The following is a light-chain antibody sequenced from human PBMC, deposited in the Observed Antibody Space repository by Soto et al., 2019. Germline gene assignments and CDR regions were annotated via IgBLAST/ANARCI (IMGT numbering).Light chain of an antibody. CDR1: QGISSW. CDR2: DAS. J-gene: IGKJ1*01. Sequence: DIKMTQSPSTLSESVGDKVTIISRAGQGISSWLAWYQQKPGKAPKLLIYDASSLESGVPSRFSGSGSGTEFTLTISSLQPDDFATYYCQQYNSYWTFGQGTKVEIK. V-gene: IGKV1-5*02. CDR3: QQYNSYWT.